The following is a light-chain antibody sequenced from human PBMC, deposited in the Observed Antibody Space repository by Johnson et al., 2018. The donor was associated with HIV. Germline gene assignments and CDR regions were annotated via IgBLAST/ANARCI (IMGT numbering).Light chain of an antibody. CDR2: DNN. V-gene: IGLV1-51*01. J-gene: IGLJ1*01. Sequence: QSVLTQPPSVSAAPGQKVTISCSGSNSNIGNNYVSWYQQVPGTAPKLLIYDNNKRPSGIPDRFSGSKSGTSATLGITGLQTGDAADYYCGTWDSSLSAGVFGTGTRVTVL. CDR1: NSNIGNNY. CDR3: GTWDSSLSAGV.